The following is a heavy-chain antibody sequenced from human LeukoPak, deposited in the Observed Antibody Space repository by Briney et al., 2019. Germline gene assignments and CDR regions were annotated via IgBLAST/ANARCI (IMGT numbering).Heavy chain of an antibody. Sequence: PGGSLRLSCATSGFTFTDYPMNWVRQAPGKGLEWVAVIPYDGSNDYYADSVKGRFTISRDNSKSTLYLQMNSLRAEDTAVYYCAAGSSGWPPLPPGYWGQGTLVTVSS. CDR3: AAGSSGWPPLPPGY. V-gene: IGHV3-30-3*01. D-gene: IGHD6-19*01. CDR1: GFTFTDYP. CDR2: IPYDGSND. J-gene: IGHJ4*02.